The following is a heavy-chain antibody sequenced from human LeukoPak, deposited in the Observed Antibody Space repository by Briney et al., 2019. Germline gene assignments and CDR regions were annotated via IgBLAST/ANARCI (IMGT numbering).Heavy chain of an antibody. D-gene: IGHD7-27*01. CDR3: ARGANWGSPDY. CDR2: IYYSGST. J-gene: IGHJ4*02. Sequence: SETLSLTCTVSGGYITSYYWSWIRQPPGKGLEYIGNIYYSGSTNYKLSLKSRVTISVDTSKNQFSLRLSSVTAADTAVYYCARGANWGSPDYWGQGTLVTVSS. V-gene: IGHV4-59*08. CDR1: GGYITSYY.